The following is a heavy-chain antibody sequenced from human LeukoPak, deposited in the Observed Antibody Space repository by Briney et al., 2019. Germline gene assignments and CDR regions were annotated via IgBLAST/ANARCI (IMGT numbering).Heavy chain of an antibody. V-gene: IGHV4-39*01. CDR1: GDSISSGLYA. Sequence: SETLSLTCTVPGDSISSGLYAWGWIRQPPGEGLEWIGNIYHNGDTYYNPSLRSRVTISVDTSENQFSLNLRSVTAADTAVYYCARLWSHSKTEDYWGQGTVVTVSS. CDR2: IYHNGDT. CDR3: ARLWSHSKTEDY. J-gene: IGHJ4*02. D-gene: IGHD3-16*01.